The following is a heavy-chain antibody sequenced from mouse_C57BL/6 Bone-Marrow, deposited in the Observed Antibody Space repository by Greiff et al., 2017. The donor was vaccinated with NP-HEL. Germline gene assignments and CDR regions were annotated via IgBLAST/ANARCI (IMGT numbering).Heavy chain of an antibody. CDR1: GYTFTSYG. Sequence: QVQLQQSGAELARPGASVKLSCKASGYTFTSYGISWVKQRTGQGLEWIGEIYPRSGNTYYIEKFKGKATLTADKSSSTAYMELRSLTSEDSAVYFCAREGGKRTWFAYWGQGTLVTVSA. V-gene: IGHV1-81*01. CDR3: AREGGKRTWFAY. CDR2: IYPRSGNT. J-gene: IGHJ3*01.